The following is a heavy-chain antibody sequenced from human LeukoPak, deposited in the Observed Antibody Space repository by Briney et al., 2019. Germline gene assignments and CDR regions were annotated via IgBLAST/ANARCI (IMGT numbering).Heavy chain of an antibody. D-gene: IGHD4-17*01. CDR3: ARERSTVTTPLDV. CDR2: IYYSGST. J-gene: IGHJ6*02. CDR1: GGSIRSYY. V-gene: IGHV4-59*08. Sequence: PSETLSLTCTVSGGSIRSYYWSWIRQPPGKGLEWIGYIYYSGSTYYNPSLKSRVTISVDTSKNQFSLKLSSVTAADTAVYYCARERSTVTTPLDVWGQGTTVTVSS.